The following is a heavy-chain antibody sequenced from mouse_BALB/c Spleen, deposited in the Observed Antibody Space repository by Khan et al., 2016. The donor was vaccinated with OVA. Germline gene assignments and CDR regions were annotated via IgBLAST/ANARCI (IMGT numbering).Heavy chain of an antibody. D-gene: IGHD1-1*01. CDR2: ISSGGTYT. CDR3: TRFSNTTTGDYYAMDY. V-gene: IGHV5-6*01. Sequence: EVELVESGGDLVNPGGSLKLSCAASGFIFSSYGMSWVRQTPDQRLEWVATISSGGTYTYYPDSVKGRFTISRDNAKNTLSLQMSSLKSEDTAMYYGTRFSNTTTGDYYAMDYWGQGTSVTVSS. J-gene: IGHJ4*01. CDR1: GFIFSSYG.